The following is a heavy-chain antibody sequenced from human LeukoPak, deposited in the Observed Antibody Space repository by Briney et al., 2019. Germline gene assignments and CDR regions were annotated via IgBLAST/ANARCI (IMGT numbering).Heavy chain of an antibody. CDR1: GFTFSSYS. CDR2: ISSSSSTI. CDR3: ARDQGEDYDFWSGYYTPIPFDY. V-gene: IGHV3-48*01. D-gene: IGHD3-3*01. Sequence: PGGSLRLSCAASGFTFSSYSMNWVRQAPGKGLEWVSYISSSSSTIYYADSVKGRITISRDNAKNSLYLQMNSLRAEDTAVYYCARDQGEDYDFWSGYYTPIPFDYWGQGTLVTVSS. J-gene: IGHJ4*02.